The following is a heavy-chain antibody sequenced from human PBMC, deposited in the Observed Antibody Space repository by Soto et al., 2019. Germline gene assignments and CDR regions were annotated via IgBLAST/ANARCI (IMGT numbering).Heavy chain of an antibody. CDR1: GFTFSLYS. J-gene: IGHJ6*02. D-gene: IGHD3-10*01. Sequence: EVQLVESGGGLVQPGGYLILSCAASGFTFSLYSMSWVRQAPGKGLAWGASISRSSNGIHYADSVKGRFTISRGDDTNSMHLQMNSLRDGDTAGYYCARAVTWGLDVWGQGTTVSISS. CDR2: ISRSSNGI. V-gene: IGHV3-48*02. CDR3: ARAVTWGLDV.